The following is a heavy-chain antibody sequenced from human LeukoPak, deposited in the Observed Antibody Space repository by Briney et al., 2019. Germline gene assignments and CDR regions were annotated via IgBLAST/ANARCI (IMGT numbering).Heavy chain of an antibody. CDR2: ITSGGTNT. CDR3: ARISYDSSGYFDY. V-gene: IGHV3-74*01. CDR1: GFTFNSYW. J-gene: IGHJ4*02. D-gene: IGHD3-22*01. Sequence: PGGSLRLSCAASGFTFNSYWMHWVSLVPGKGPVWVSHITSGGTNTNYAESVKGRFTISRDNAKNTLYLQMNSLGAEDTAMYYCARISYDSSGYFDYWGQGTLVTVSS.